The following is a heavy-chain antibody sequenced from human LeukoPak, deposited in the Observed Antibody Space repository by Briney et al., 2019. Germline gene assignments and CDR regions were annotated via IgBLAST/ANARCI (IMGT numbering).Heavy chain of an antibody. Sequence: PSETLSLTCAVYGGSFSGYYWSWIRQPPGKGLEWIVEINHSGSTNYNPSLKSRVTISVDTSKNQFSLKLSSVTAADTAVYYCARVQWYPYSNYYYGMDVWGQGTTVTVSS. D-gene: IGHD4-11*01. J-gene: IGHJ6*02. CDR1: GGSFSGYY. V-gene: IGHV4-34*01. CDR3: ARVQWYPYSNYYYGMDV. CDR2: INHSGST.